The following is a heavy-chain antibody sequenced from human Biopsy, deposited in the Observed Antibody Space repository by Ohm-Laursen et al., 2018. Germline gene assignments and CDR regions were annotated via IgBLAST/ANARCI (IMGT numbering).Heavy chain of an antibody. V-gene: IGHV4-39*01. CDR2: IFYSGIT. Sequence: GTLSLTCPVSGGSVSSNVAYWAWIRQPPGKGLESIGSIFYSGITYYNPSLQSRVTMSVDTSKNQFSLNLTSVTAADTAVYYCARHPTGFWFDPWGQGTLVIVSP. CDR1: GGSVSSNVAY. CDR3: ARHPTGFWFDP. J-gene: IGHJ5*02.